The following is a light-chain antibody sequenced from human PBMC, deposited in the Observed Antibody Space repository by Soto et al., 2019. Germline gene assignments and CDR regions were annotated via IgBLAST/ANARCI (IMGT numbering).Light chain of an antibody. V-gene: IGKV3-20*01. CDR3: QQCGTSPWT. J-gene: IGKJ1*01. Sequence: EIVLTQSPGTLSLSPGERATLSCRASQSISSSYLAWYQQKPGQAPRYLIYGTSSRANGTPDRFSGSGSGTDFTLTISRLEPEDFAVYFCQQCGTSPWTFGQGTKVDIK. CDR1: QSISSSY. CDR2: GTS.